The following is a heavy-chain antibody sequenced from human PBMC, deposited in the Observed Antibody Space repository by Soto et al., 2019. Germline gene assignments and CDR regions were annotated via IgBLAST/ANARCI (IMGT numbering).Heavy chain of an antibody. Sequence: ASVKVSCKASGYIFTGYYIQWVRQAPGQGLEWMGWINTKTGGTNYAQKFRGRVTITADKSTSTAYMELSSLRSEDTAVYYCARGGDTAMANYYGMDVWGQGTTVTVSS. J-gene: IGHJ6*02. CDR1: GYIFTGYY. V-gene: IGHV1-2*02. CDR3: ARGGDTAMANYYGMDV. CDR2: INTKTGGT. D-gene: IGHD5-18*01.